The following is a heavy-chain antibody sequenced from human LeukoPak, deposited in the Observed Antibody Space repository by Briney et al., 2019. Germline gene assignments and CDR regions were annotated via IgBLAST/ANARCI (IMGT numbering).Heavy chain of an antibody. CDR2: TYTSGST. J-gene: IGHJ4*01. D-gene: IGHD5-24*01. CDR3: ARDRGDGYIKD. CDR1: GGSISSGSYY. V-gene: IGHV4-61*02. Sequence: SETLSLTCTVSGGSISSGSYYWSWIRQPAGKGLEWIGRTYTSGSTNYNPSLKSRVTISVDTSKNQFSLKLSSVTAADTAVYYCARDRGDGYIKDWGQGTLVTVSS.